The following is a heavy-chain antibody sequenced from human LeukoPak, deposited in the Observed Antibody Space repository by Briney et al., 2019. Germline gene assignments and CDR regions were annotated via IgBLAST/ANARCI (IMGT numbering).Heavy chain of an antibody. CDR3: ARGKSNSGWFLDY. J-gene: IGHJ4*02. CDR1: GYSISSGYF. V-gene: IGHV4-38-2*01. CDR2: TAHRGST. Sequence: SETLSLTCDVSGYSISSGYFWDWIRQPPGMGLEWIGSTAHRGSTYYNPSLKGRVSISIDGSKNQFSLNLTSEVSDGRTHCCFARGKSNSGWFLDYWGQGTLATVSS. D-gene: IGHD1-26*01.